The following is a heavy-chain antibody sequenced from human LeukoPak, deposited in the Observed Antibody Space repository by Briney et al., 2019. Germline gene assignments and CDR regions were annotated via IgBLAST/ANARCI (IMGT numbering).Heavy chain of an antibody. J-gene: IGHJ4*02. V-gene: IGHV4-34*01. CDR1: GGSFSGYY. Sequence: SETLSLTCAVYGGSFSGYYWSWIRQPPGKGLEWIGEINHSGSTNYNPSLKSRVTISVDTSKNQFSLKLSSVTAADTAVYYCAKESGYFDWLSDVDDFDDWGQGTLVTVSS. D-gene: IGHD3-9*01. CDR3: AKESGYFDWLSDVDDFDD. CDR2: INHSGST.